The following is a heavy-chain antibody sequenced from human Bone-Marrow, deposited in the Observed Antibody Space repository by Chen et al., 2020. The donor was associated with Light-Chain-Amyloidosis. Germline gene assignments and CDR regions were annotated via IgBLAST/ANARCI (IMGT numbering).Heavy chain of an antibody. D-gene: IGHD6-19*01. V-gene: IGHV1-46*01. CDR3: ARGTVGAWYSSGRIDY. J-gene: IGHJ4*02. CDR2: INPTGAST. CDR1: GYTFTNYF. Sequence: QSGAEVRKPGASVKVSCKASGYTFTNYFIHWVREAPGQGLEWVGIINPTGASTTYAQSFQGRVTMTTDTSTSTVYMELRSLRSDDTAVYYCARGTVGAWYSSGRIDYWGQGTLVTVSS.